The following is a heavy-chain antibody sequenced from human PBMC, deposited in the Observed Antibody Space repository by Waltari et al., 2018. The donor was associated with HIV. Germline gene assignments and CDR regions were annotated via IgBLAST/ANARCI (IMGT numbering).Heavy chain of an antibody. Sequence: QVQLVQSGAEVKKPGSSVKVSCKASGGTFSIYAISWVRQAPGQGLEWMGGIIPIFGTANYAQKFQGRVTITADESTSTAYMELSSLRSEDTAVYYCASPVDTAMGYYYYYGMDVWGQGTTVTVSS. CDR1: GGTFSIYA. J-gene: IGHJ6*02. D-gene: IGHD5-18*01. V-gene: IGHV1-69*01. CDR2: IIPIFGTA. CDR3: ASPVDTAMGYYYYYGMDV.